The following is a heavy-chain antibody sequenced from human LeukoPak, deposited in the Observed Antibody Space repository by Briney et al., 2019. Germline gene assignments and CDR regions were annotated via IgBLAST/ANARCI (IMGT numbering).Heavy chain of an antibody. CDR2: IYTSGST. J-gene: IGHJ4*02. D-gene: IGHD3-16*02. V-gene: IGHV4-61*02. Sequence: PSQTLSLTCTVSGGSISSGSYYWSWIRQPAGKGLEWIGRIYTSGSTDYNPSLKSRVTISLNTSKNQFSLKLSSVTAADTAVYYCAREGGKSFGEVIMTRRGLDYWGQGTLVTVSS. CDR3: AREGGKSFGEVIMTRRGLDY. CDR1: GGSISSGSYY.